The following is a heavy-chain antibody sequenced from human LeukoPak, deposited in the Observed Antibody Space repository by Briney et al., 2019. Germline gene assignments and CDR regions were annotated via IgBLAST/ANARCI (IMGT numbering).Heavy chain of an antibody. Sequence: PGGSLRLSCAASGFTFSAYWMNWVRQAPGKGLEWVANIKQDGSEKYYVASVKGRFTVSRDNAKKSLSLQVNSLRAEDTAVYYCARLNYDFWSGIWEGYYMDVWGKGTTVTVSS. CDR1: GFTFSAYW. J-gene: IGHJ6*03. V-gene: IGHV3-7*01. D-gene: IGHD3-3*01. CDR3: ARLNYDFWSGIWEGYYMDV. CDR2: IKQDGSEK.